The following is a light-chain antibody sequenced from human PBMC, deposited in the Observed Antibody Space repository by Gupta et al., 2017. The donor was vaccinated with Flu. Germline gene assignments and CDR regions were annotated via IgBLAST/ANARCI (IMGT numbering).Light chain of an antibody. CDR2: GAS. CDR1: HVIDNW. Sequence: DIQLTQSPSSMSASVGDRITITCRASHVIDNWLGWYQQKPGKPPKLLTYGASNLRGDVPSRFSGSGSGTEFSLTITSLQSEDFATYYCQQAYSFPRTFGQGTKVDIK. CDR3: QQAYSFPRT. V-gene: IGKV1-12*01. J-gene: IGKJ1*01.